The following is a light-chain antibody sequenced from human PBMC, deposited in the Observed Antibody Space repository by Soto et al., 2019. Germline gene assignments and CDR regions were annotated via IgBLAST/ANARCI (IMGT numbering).Light chain of an antibody. CDR1: QSISSY. CDR3: QQSYSTPIT. Sequence: DIQMTQSPSSLYASVGDRVTITCRASQSISSYLNWYQQKVGKAPKLLIYAASSLQSRVPSRFSGSGSGTDFALTISSLQPEDFATYYCQQSYSTPITFGQGTRLEIK. J-gene: IGKJ5*01. V-gene: IGKV1-39*01. CDR2: AAS.